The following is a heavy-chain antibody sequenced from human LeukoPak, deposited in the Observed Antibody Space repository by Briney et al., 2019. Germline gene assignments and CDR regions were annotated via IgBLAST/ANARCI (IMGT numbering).Heavy chain of an antibody. D-gene: IGHD1-26*01. CDR1: GFTFRTYA. CDR3: AEDRATSYFDY. Sequence: GRSLRLSCAASGFTFRTYAMHWVRQAPGKGLEWVAVISVDGSNKYYADSVKGRFTISRDNSKNTLYLQMNSLRAEDTAVYYCAEDRATSYFDYWGQGALVTISS. CDR2: ISVDGSNK. V-gene: IGHV3-30*04. J-gene: IGHJ4*02.